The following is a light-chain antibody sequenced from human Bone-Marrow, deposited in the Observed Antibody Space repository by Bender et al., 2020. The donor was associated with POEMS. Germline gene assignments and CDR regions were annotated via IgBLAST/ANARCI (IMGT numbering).Light chain of an antibody. CDR1: SGDIGDYNY. CDR2: DVT. Sequence: HSALTQPASVSGSPGQSITISCTGGSGDIGDYNYVSWYQQHPGEAPKLVIYDVTNRPSGVSDRFSGSKSGNMASLSISGLQAEDEADYYCSSYTSSSTSVVFGGGTKVTVL. J-gene: IGLJ2*01. V-gene: IGLV2-14*03. CDR3: SSYTSSSTSVV.